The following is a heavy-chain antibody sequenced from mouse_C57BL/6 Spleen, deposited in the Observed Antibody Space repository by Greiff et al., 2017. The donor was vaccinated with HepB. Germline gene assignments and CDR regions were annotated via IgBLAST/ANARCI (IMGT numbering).Heavy chain of an antibody. CDR1: GFTFTGYW. V-gene: IGHV1-9*01. CDR2: ILPGNGST. J-gene: IGHJ4*01. D-gene: IGHD2-4*01. CDR3: ARDDYDPMDY. Sequence: VKLMESGAELMKPGASVKLSCKATGFTFTGYWIEWVKQRPGHGLEWIGEILPGNGSTNYKAKFKGKATFTTDTYSHTANMQLNSLTTKDTAIDFYARDDYDPMDYWGQGTTVTVSS.